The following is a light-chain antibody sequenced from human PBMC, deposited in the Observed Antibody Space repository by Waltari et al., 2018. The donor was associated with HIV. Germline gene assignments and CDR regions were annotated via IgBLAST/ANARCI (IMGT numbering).Light chain of an antibody. CDR2: EVR. Sequence: QSALTQPASVSGSPGQSIPISCTGTRSDVGGHTYVSWYQQHPGKAPKLMIYEVRKRPSGVSNRFSGSKSGNTAALTISGLQAEDEADYYCSSYTSSSTLLFGGGTKLTVL. CDR3: SSYTSSSTLL. V-gene: IGLV2-14*01. CDR1: RSDVGGHTY. J-gene: IGLJ2*01.